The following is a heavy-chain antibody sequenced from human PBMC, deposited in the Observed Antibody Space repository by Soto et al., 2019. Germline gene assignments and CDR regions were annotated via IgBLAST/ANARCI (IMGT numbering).Heavy chain of an antibody. CDR2: ISAYNGNT. D-gene: IGHD3-3*01. CDR3: ARDSTIFGVVTKGDY. V-gene: IGHV1-18*01. J-gene: IGHJ4*02. CDR1: GYTFTSYG. Sequence: GASVKVSCKASGYTFTSYGISWVRQAPGQGLEWMGWISAYNGNTNYAQKLQGRVTMTTDTSTSTAYMELRSLRSDDTAVYYCARDSTIFGVVTKGDYWGQGTLVTVSS.